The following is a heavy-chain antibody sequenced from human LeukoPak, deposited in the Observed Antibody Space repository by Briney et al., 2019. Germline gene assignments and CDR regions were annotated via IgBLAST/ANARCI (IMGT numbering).Heavy chain of an antibody. V-gene: IGHV4-59*01. CDR1: GGSISSYY. J-gene: IGHJ6*03. Sequence: PSETLSLTCTVSGGSISSYYWSWIRQPPGKGLEWLGYIYYSGSTNYNPSLKSRVTISVDTSKNQFSLKLSSVTAADTAVYYCARLPVGYCSGGSCYSGYYYYMDVWGKGTTVTISS. CDR3: ARLPVGYCSGGSCYSGYYYYMDV. CDR2: IYYSGST. D-gene: IGHD2-15*01.